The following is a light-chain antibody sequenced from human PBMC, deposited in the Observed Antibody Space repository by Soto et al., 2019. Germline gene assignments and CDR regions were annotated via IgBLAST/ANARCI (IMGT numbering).Light chain of an antibody. Sequence: DIVMTQSPDSLAVSLGERATIHCRSSQSVLFNSNNKNYLAWYQQRPGQPPKLLIYWASTRRSGVPDRFSGSGSGTNFTLTISSLQAEDLAVYYCHQYYTPPQPFGQGTKVEIK. CDR2: WAS. J-gene: IGKJ1*01. CDR1: QSVLFNSNNKNY. CDR3: HQYYTPPQP. V-gene: IGKV4-1*01.